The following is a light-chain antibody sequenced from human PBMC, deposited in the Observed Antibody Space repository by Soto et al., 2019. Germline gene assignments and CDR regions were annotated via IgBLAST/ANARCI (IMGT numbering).Light chain of an antibody. CDR1: QSISSW. V-gene: IGKV1-5*01. CDR3: QQYNSYWT. Sequence: DIQMTQSPSTLSASVGDRVTITCRASQSISSWLALYQQKPGKAPKRLIYDASSLESGVPSRFSGSGSRTELALTISSQQTDDFATYYYQQYNSYWTFGQGTKVEIK. J-gene: IGKJ1*01. CDR2: DAS.